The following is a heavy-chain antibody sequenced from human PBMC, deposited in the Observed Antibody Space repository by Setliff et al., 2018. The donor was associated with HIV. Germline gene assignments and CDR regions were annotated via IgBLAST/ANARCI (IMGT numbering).Heavy chain of an antibody. CDR3: ARKYSGFGWGFDL. D-gene: IGHD5-12*01. V-gene: IGHV4-4*09. CDR2: IYMTGRT. J-gene: IGHJ4*02. CDR1: RGSISTYY. Sequence: SETLSLTCTVSRGSISTYYWNWIRHSPGKGLEWVGYIYMTGRTTYNPSLKRRVTMSVDTSKNQISLRLTSVTVADAAVYYCARKYSGFGWGFDLWGQGTLVTVSS.